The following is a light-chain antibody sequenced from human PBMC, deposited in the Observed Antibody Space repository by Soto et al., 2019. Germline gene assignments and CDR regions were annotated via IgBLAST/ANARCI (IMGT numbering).Light chain of an antibody. J-gene: IGKJ5*01. CDR3: QQYGTSPIT. V-gene: IGKV3-20*01. CDR2: GAS. CDR1: QSMGSN. Sequence: EIVMTQSPATRSVSPGERATLSCRASQSMGSNVAWYQQKPGQAPRLLIYGASSRATGIPDTFSASASGTDFTLTISRLEPEYFAVYYCQQYGTSPITFGQGTRLEIK.